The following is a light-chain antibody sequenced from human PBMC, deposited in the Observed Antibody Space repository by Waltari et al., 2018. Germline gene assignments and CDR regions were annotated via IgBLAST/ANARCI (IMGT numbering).Light chain of an antibody. CDR3: QQSYSIAT. J-gene: IGKJ2*01. CDR1: QNIDIY. V-gene: IGKV1-39*01. Sequence: IQLTQSPSSLSASLGNGVTITCRASQNIDIYLNCYQQRPGKAPNVLISVASNLRSGVPSRFSGGGSGTVFTLTINNLQPEDFATYYCQQSYSIATFGQGTKLEMK. CDR2: VAS.